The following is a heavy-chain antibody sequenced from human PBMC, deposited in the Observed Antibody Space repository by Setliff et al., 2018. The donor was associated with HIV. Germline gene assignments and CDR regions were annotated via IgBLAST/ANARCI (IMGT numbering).Heavy chain of an antibody. V-gene: IGHV4-59*01. CDR2: IYFTGSS. J-gene: IGHJ4*03. CDR1: GGSISTYY. Sequence: SETLSLTCTVSGGSISTYYWSWIRQPPGKGLEWIGSIYFTGSSDNNPSLKSRVTLSVDTSKHQFSLKLSSVTAADTAVYFCARGLFYSSSYYAYWGQGARVTVSS. CDR3: ARGLFYSSSYYAY. D-gene: IGHD3-10*01.